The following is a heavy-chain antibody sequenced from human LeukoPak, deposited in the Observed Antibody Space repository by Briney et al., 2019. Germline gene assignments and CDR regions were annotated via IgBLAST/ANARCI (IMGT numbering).Heavy chain of an antibody. CDR3: AKDNRRWLQLYYFDY. CDR2: IWFDGSNK. CDR1: GFSFSTYG. J-gene: IGHJ4*02. D-gene: IGHD5-24*01. Sequence: GGSLRLSCEAPGFSFSTYGMHWVRQAPGKGLEWVALIWFDGSNKHYADSVKGRFTISRDNSKNTMYLQMDSLRAEDTAVYYCAKDNRRWLQLYYFDYWGQGTLVTVSS. V-gene: IGHV3-33*06.